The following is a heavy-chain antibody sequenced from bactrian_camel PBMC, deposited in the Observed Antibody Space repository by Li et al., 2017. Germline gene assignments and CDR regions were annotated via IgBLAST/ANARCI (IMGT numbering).Heavy chain of an antibody. J-gene: IGHJ4*01. Sequence: HVQLVESGGGSVQAGGSLRLSCAASGYTSRSAIMGWFRQAPGKEREGVAVINRRGTTRYADFVKGRFIISRDDAKNTVNLQMNSLKPEDTAVYYCATGSGPRHGVRGGYWGQGTQVTVS. CDR1: GYTSRSAI. V-gene: IGHV3S53*01. D-gene: IGHD3*01. CDR3: ATGSGPRHGVRGGY. CDR2: INRRGTT.